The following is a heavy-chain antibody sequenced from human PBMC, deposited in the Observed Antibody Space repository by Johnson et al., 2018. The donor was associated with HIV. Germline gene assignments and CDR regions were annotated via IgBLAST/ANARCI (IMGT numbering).Heavy chain of an antibody. J-gene: IGHJ3*01. CDR3: ARLRRQKGGGAFDV. CDR1: GFTFSSYA. CDR2: MSGGGGSA. Sequence: VLLVESGGGVVQPARSLRLSCTASGFTFSSYAMSWVRQAPGKGLEWVSSMSGGGGSAYYSDSVKGRFTISSDTSKNTVDLQMNSLRDVDTAVYYCARLRRQKGGGAFDVWGQGTLVTVSS. D-gene: IGHD4-17*01. V-gene: IGHV3-23*04.